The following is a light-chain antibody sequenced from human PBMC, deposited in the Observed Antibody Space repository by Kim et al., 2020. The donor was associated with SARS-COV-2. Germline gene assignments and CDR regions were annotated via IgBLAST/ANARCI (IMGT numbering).Light chain of an antibody. Sequence: GDRVTISCRASQTINSWLACYRQGPGKGPKHLICDASSLESGVPSRFSGSVSGTEFTLTISSLRPDDFAAYFCQQYNSFSRTFGQGTEVDIK. CDR3: QQYNSFSRT. V-gene: IGKV1-5*01. CDR2: DAS. J-gene: IGKJ1*01. CDR1: QTINSW.